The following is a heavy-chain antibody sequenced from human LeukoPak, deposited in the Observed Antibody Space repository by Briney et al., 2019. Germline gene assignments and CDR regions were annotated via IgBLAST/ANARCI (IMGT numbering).Heavy chain of an antibody. CDR3: ARCQGSSGYAPLGY. Sequence: PSETLSLTCTVSGDSISSSSYYWGWIRQPPGMGLEWIEYIYYSGSTNYNPSLKSRVTISVDTSKNQFSLKLSSVTAADTAVYYCARCQGSSGYAPLGYWGQGTLVTVSS. D-gene: IGHD3-22*01. J-gene: IGHJ4*02. V-gene: IGHV4-61*05. CDR2: IYYSGST. CDR1: GDSISSSSYY.